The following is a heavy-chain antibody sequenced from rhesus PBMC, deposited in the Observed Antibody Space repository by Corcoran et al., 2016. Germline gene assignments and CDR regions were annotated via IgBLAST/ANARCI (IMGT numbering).Heavy chain of an antibody. CDR3: ARVKYDGFHGLDS. J-gene: IGHJ6*01. D-gene: IGHD3-9*01. CDR2: INGNSENT. V-gene: IGHV4-80*01. CDR1: GASLSGHW. Sequence: QVQLQESGPGLVTTSETLSLTCTVSGASLSGHWWCWIRQAPGNRLEWIGEINGNSENTNYNPSLKSRVTISRDASKNQFSLKVTSMTAADAAVYYCARVKYDGFHGLDSWGQGVVVTVSS.